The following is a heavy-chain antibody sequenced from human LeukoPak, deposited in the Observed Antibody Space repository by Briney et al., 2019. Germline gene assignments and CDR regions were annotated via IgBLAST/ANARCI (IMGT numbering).Heavy chain of an antibody. J-gene: IGHJ4*02. D-gene: IGHD2-2*01. CDR1: GFTFSSYS. V-gene: IGHV3-21*01. CDR2: ISSSSSYI. CDR3: AREVVVPAASWFDY. Sequence: GGSLRLSCAASGFTFSSYSMHWVRQAPGKGLAWVSSISSSSSYIYYADSVKGRFTISRDNAKTSLYLQMNSLRAEDTAVYYCAREVVVPAASWFDYWGQGTLVTVSS.